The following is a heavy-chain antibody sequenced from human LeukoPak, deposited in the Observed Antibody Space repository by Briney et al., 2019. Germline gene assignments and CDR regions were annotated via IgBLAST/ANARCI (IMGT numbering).Heavy chain of an antibody. CDR2: IYTSRST. CDR3: ASSPPGYSRSSGFDY. J-gene: IGHJ4*02. Sequence: SETLSLTCTVSGGSISSYYWIWIRQPAGKGLEWIGRIYTSRSTKYNHSLKSRVTMSVDTSKNQFSLKLSSVTAAATAVYYCASSPPGYSRSSGFDYWGQGTLVTVSS. D-gene: IGHD6-13*01. CDR1: GGSISSYY. V-gene: IGHV4-4*07.